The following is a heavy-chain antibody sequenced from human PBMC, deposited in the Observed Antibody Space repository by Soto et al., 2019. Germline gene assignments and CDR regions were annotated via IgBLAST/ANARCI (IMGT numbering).Heavy chain of an antibody. Sequence: QVQLVQSGAEVKKPGSSVKVSCKASGGTFSSYTISWVRQAPGQGLEWMGRIIPILGIANYAQKFQGRVTITADKSTSTADMELSSLRSADTAVYYCASSAPISDFDYWGQGTLVTVSS. CDR3: ASSAPISDFDY. J-gene: IGHJ4*02. CDR1: GGTFSSYT. V-gene: IGHV1-69*02. CDR2: IIPILGIA. D-gene: IGHD5-12*01.